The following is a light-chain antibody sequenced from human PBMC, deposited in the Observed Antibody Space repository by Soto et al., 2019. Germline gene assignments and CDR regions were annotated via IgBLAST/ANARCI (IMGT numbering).Light chain of an antibody. Sequence: QSVLTQPASVSGSPGQSIAISCTGTSSDIGGYNYVSWYQQHPGKAPKLMIHEVSNRPSGISDRFSGPKSGNTASLTISGLQADDEADYYCSSHTSYSTRVFGTGTKVTVL. J-gene: IGLJ1*01. CDR1: SSDIGGYNY. V-gene: IGLV2-14*01. CDR2: EVS. CDR3: SSHTSYSTRV.